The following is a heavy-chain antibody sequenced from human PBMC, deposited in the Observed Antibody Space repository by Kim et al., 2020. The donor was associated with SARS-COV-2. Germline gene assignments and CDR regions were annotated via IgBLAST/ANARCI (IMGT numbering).Heavy chain of an antibody. D-gene: IGHD3-10*01. Sequence: GGSLRLSCAASGFSFSNYAMHWVRQAPGKGLEWVAVIWYDGSNKYYADSVKGRFTISRDNSKNTLSLQMNSLRAEDTAVYYCARDPMSWSGGGAYWGQGVLVTVSS. CDR3: ARDPMSWSGGGAY. J-gene: IGHJ4*02. CDR1: GFSFSNYA. CDR2: IWYDGSNK. V-gene: IGHV3-33*01.